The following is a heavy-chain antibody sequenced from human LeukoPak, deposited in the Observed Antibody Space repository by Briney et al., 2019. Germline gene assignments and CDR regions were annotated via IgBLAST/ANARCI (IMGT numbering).Heavy chain of an antibody. CDR2: ISVTGDIT. V-gene: IGHV3-23*01. CDR1: GFTFKNYA. J-gene: IGHJ3*02. Sequence: GGSLRLSCEASGFTFKNYAMNWVRQAPGKGLQGVSGISVTGDITDYADSVKGRFPVSRDEYKNTLYMHMDSLRAEDTAVYYCAKVVKALIVGDALDIWGPGTLVTVSS. CDR3: AKVVKALIVGDALDI. D-gene: IGHD3-22*01.